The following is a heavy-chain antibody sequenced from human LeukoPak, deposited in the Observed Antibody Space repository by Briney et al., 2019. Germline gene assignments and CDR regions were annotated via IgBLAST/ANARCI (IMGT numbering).Heavy chain of an antibody. CDR3: ARSSTVTTGGGLDY. CDR2: IIPIFGTA. Sequence: ASVKVSCKASGGTFSSYAISWVRQAPGQGLEWMGGIIPIFGTANYAQKFQGRVTITADKSTSTAYMELSSLRSEDTAVYYCARSSTVTTGGGLDYWGQGTLVTVSS. CDR1: GGTFSSYA. D-gene: IGHD4-17*01. J-gene: IGHJ4*02. V-gene: IGHV1-69*06.